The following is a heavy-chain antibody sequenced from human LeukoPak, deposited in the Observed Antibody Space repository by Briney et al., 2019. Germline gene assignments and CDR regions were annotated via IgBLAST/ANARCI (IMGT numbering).Heavy chain of an antibody. CDR2: ISGSSTYI. CDR1: GFTFSSYS. CDR3: ARDLQSGSGRHFDY. J-gene: IGHJ4*02. V-gene: IGHV3-21*01. D-gene: IGHD3-10*01. Sequence: GGSLRLSCAASGFTFSSYSINWVRQAPGKGLEWVSSISGSSTYIYYADSVKGRFTISRDNAKNSVYLQMNSLRAEDTAVYYCARDLQSGSGRHFDYWGQGSPVTVSS.